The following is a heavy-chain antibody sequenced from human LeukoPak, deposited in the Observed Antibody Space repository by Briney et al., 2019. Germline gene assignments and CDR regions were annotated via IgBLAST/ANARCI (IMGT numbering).Heavy chain of an antibody. V-gene: IGHV4-34*01. Sequence: SETLSLTCAVSGGSLNGYYWSWIRQPPGKGLEWIGEGGNSGGTKFNPSLKSRVTISADTSKNQFSLKLSSVTAADTAVYYCTRDWGGTRPDAFDIWGQGTMVTVSS. CDR1: GGSLNGYY. J-gene: IGHJ3*02. CDR3: TRDWGGTRPDAFDI. D-gene: IGHD3-16*01. CDR2: GGNSGGT.